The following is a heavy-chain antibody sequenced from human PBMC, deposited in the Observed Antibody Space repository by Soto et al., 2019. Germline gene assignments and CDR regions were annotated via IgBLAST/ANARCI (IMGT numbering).Heavy chain of an antibody. CDR1: GFIFSNFW. J-gene: IGHJ5*02. CDR3: ARGLNWFAP. D-gene: IGHD4-17*01. V-gene: IGHV3-7*01. Sequence: GGSLRLSCAASGFIFSNFWVTWVRRAPGKGLEWVANINQDGSEKNYVDFVKGRFTVSRDNAKNSLYLQMNSLRAEDTAIYYCARGLNWFAPWGQGTLVTVSS. CDR2: INQDGSEK.